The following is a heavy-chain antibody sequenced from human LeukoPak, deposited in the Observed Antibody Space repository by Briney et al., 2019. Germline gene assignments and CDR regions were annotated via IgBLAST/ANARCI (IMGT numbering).Heavy chain of an antibody. CDR3: AIQITMIVVVPYFDY. CDR1: GLTFSYYY. Sequence: GGSLRLSCAASGLTFSYYYMTWIRQAPGKGLEIVSYSSSSGSTIYSADSVKGRFTVSRDNAKNSLFLHMNSLRAEDTAIYYCAIQITMIVVVPYFDYWGQGTLVTVSS. J-gene: IGHJ4*02. D-gene: IGHD3-22*01. V-gene: IGHV3-11*04. CDR2: SSSSGSTI.